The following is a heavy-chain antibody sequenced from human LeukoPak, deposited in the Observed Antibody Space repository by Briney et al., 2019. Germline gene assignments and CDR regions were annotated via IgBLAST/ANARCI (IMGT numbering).Heavy chain of an antibody. CDR2: IYSGGST. CDR1: GFTVSSNY. V-gene: IGHV3-66*01. CDR3: ARVNGYNTWFDP. D-gene: IGHD1-1*01. J-gene: IGHJ5*02. Sequence: GGSLRLSCAASGFTVSSNYMSWVRQAPGRGPEWVSVIYSGGSTYYADSVKGRFTISRDNSKDTLYLQMNSLRAEDTAVYYCARVNGYNTWFDPWGQGTLVTVSS.